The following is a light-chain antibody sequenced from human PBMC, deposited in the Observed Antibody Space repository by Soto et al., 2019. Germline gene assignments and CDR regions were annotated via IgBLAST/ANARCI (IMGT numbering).Light chain of an antibody. Sequence: EIVLTQSPATLSLSPGERATLSCRASQSVSSYLAWYQQKPGQAPRLLIYDASNRATGIPARFSGSGSGTDFTLTIISLEPEDFAVYYCKQRSNWPPITFGQGTRLEIK. V-gene: IGKV3-11*01. CDR1: QSVSSY. CDR3: KQRSNWPPIT. J-gene: IGKJ5*01. CDR2: DAS.